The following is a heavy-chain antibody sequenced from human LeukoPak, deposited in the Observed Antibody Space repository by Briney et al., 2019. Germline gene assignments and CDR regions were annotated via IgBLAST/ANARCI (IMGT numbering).Heavy chain of an antibody. Sequence: SETLSLICTVFGGSISSSSSYWGWIRQPPGKGLEWIGSIYYSGSTYYNPSLKSRVTISVDTSKNQFSLKLSSVTAADTAVYYCARLRTFPVQAFDYWGQGTLVTVSS. CDR1: GGSISSSSSY. CDR3: ARLRTFPVQAFDY. J-gene: IGHJ4*02. CDR2: IYYSGST. D-gene: IGHD4-17*01. V-gene: IGHV4-39*01.